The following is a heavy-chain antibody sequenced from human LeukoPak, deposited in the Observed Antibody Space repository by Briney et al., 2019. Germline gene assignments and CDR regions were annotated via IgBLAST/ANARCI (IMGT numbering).Heavy chain of an antibody. V-gene: IGHV3-11*01. CDR1: GFTFSDYY. CDR3: ARAPRFRLVGVPKGPFDP. J-gene: IGHJ5*02. CDR2: ISSSGSTI. D-gene: IGHD1-26*01. Sequence: GGSLRLSCAASGFTFSDYYMSWIRQAPGKGLEWVSYISSSGSTIYYADSVKGRFTISRDNAKNSLYLRMDTLRAEGTAVYYCARAPRFRLVGVPKGPFDPWGQGTLVTVSS.